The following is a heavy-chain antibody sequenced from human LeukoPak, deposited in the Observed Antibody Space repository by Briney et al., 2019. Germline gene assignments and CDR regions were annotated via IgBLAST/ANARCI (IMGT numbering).Heavy chain of an antibody. Sequence: PGGSLRLSCAASGFTFSSYGIHWVRQAPGKGLEWVALISYDGSNKYYADSVRGRFTISRDNSKNTLYLQMNSLRAEDTAVYYCAKDARRLARILGRETRYYYYYYMDVWGKGTTVTVSS. J-gene: IGHJ6*03. CDR2: ISYDGSNK. CDR1: GFTFSSYG. D-gene: IGHD5-12*01. V-gene: IGHV3-30*18. CDR3: AKDARRLARILGRETRYYYYYYMDV.